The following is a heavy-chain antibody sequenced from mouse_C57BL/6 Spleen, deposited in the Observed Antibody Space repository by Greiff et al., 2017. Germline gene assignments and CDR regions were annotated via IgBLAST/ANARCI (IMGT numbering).Heavy chain of an antibody. Sequence: EVQLVESGPGMVKPSQSLSLTCTVTGYSITSGYDWHWIRHFPGNKLEWMGYISYSGSTNYNPSLKSRISITHDTSKNHFFLKLNSVTTEDTATYYCAREAGYYGSSFMDYWGQGTSVTVSS. CDR2: ISYSGST. CDR3: AREAGYYGSSFMDY. D-gene: IGHD1-1*01. CDR1: GYSITSGYD. V-gene: IGHV3-1*01. J-gene: IGHJ4*01.